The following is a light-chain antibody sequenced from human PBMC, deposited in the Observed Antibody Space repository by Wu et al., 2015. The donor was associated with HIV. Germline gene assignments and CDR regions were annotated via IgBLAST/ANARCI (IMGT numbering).Light chain of an antibody. V-gene: IGKV1-5*03. CDR3: QQYDSYSRM. CDR2: KAS. Sequence: DIQMTQSPLTLSASVGDRVTITCRASQSISTWLAWYQQKPGKAPKLLIYKASTLESGVPSRFSGSGSGTEFTLTISSLQPDDFATYYCQQYDSYSRMFGQGTKVEIK. CDR1: QSISTW. J-gene: IGKJ1*01.